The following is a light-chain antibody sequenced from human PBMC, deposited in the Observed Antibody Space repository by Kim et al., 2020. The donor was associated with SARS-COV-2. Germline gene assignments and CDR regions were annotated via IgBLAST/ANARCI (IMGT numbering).Light chain of an antibody. CDR2: DAS. V-gene: IGKV1-33*01. Sequence: DIQMTQSPSSLSASVGDRVTITCQASQDISTYLNWYQQRPGKAPKLLIYDASNLETGVPSRFSGSGSGTDLTFTISSLQPGDIGTYYCQQYHSFPLTFGGGTKVDIK. CDR1: QDISTY. J-gene: IGKJ4*01. CDR3: QQYHSFPLT.